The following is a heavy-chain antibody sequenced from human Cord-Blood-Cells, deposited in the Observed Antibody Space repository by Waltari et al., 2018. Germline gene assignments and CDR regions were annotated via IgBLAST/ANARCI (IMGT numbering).Heavy chain of an antibody. CDR3: ARGKAYCGGDCYLAFDI. CDR2: INPSGGST. V-gene: IGHV1-46*01. J-gene: IGHJ3*02. CDR1: GYTFTSYY. Sequence: QVQLVQSGAEVKKPGASVKFSCKASGYTFTSYYMHWVRQAPGQGLEWMGIINPSGGSTSYAQKFQGRVTMTRDTSTSTVYMELSSLRSEDTAVYYCARGKAYCGGDCYLAFDIWGQGTMVTVSS. D-gene: IGHD2-21*01.